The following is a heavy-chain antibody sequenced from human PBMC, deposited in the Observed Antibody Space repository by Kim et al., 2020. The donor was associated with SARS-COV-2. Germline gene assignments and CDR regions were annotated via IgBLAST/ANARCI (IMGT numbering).Heavy chain of an antibody. CDR2: ISSSSSYI. CDR3: ARAMLGITIFGVVIAPFDY. V-gene: IGHV3-21*01. Sequence: GSLRLSCAASGFTFSSYSMNWVRQAPGKGLEWVSSISSSSSYIYYADSVKGRFTISRDNAKNSLYLQMNSLRAEDTAVYYCARAMLGITIFGVVIAPFDYWVQGTLVTVSS. CDR1: GFTFSSYS. D-gene: IGHD3-3*01. J-gene: IGHJ4*02.